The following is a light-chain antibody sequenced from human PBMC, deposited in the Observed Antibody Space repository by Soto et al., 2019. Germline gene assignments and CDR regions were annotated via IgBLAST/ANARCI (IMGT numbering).Light chain of an antibody. Sequence: EVVLTQPPTTLSLSPGERATLSCRASQSVSSSLAWYQQKPGQAPRLLIFDASTRATGIPVRFSGSGFGTEFTLTISSLQSEDFAVYYCQQYKNWPLFGQGTRLEIK. CDR2: DAS. CDR3: QQYKNWPL. CDR1: QSVSSS. V-gene: IGKV3-15*01. J-gene: IGKJ5*01.